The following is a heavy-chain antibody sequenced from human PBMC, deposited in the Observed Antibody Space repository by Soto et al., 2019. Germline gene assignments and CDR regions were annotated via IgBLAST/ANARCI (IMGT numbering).Heavy chain of an antibody. V-gene: IGHV3-15*01. CDR1: RATAL. CDR2: IKSKAVGETI. D-gene: IGHD3-10*01. J-gene: IGHJ6*02. CDR3: GDLDGSYFGMDV. Sequence: GWSLRLACGSSRATALMSWVRQAPGKGLEWVGRIKSKAVGETIDYAAPVQGRFTISRDDSKDMVYLEMNSLKIEDTAVYSCGDLDGSYFGMDVRGQVTTVNVSS.